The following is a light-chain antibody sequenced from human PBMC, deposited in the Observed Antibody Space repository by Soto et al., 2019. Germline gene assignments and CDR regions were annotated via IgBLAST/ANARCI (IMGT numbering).Light chain of an antibody. CDR3: QQYNSYRRT. V-gene: IGKV3-11*01. Sequence: EIVLTQSPATLSLSPGERATLSSRASQSVSSYLAWYQQKPGQAPRLLIYDASNRATGIPARFSGSGSGTDFTLTISSLEPEDFATYYCQQYNSYRRTFGQGTKVEIK. CDR2: DAS. J-gene: IGKJ1*01. CDR1: QSVSSY.